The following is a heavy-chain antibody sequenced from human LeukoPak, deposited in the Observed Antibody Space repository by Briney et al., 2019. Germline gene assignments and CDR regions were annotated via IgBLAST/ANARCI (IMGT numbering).Heavy chain of an antibody. CDR3: AREGYYGSGSPPSLYFDY. Sequence: GGSLRLSCAASGFTFRNYVIHWVRQAPGKGLEWVAVTSSDLNVKLYADSVKGRFTISRDNSRSTLYLQMNSLRPEDTAIYYSAREGYYGSGSPPSLYFDYWGQGTLVTVSS. J-gene: IGHJ4*02. CDR2: TSSDLNVK. V-gene: IGHV3-30-3*01. D-gene: IGHD3-10*01. CDR1: GFTFRNYV.